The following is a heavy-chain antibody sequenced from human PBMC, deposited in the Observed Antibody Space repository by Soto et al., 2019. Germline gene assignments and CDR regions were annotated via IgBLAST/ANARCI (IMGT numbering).Heavy chain of an antibody. V-gene: IGHV4-59*01. Sequence: PSETLSLTCTVSGGSISSYYWSWIRQPPGKGLEWIGYIYYSVSTNYNPSLKSRVTISVDTSKNQFSLKLSSVTAADTAVYYCARDHIRDGYNYFAYWGQGTLVTVSS. D-gene: IGHD5-12*01. CDR2: IYYSVST. CDR1: GGSISSYY. CDR3: ARDHIRDGYNYFAY. J-gene: IGHJ4*02.